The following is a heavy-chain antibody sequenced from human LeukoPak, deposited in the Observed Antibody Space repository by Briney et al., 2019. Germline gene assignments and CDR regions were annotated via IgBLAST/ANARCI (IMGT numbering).Heavy chain of an antibody. CDR3: ARDLGDDYGDSRRDWFDP. V-gene: IGHV5-51*01. D-gene: IGHD4-17*01. CDR1: GYSFTSYW. Sequence: GESLRISCKGSGYSFTSYWIGWVRQMPGKGLEWMGIIYPGDSDTRYSPSFQGQVTISADKSISTAYLQWSSLKASDTAMYYCARDLGDDYGDSRRDWFDPWGQGTLVTVSS. J-gene: IGHJ5*02. CDR2: IYPGDSDT.